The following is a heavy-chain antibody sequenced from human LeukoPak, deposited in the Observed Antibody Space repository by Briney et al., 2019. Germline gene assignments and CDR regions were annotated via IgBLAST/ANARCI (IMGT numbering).Heavy chain of an antibody. Sequence: PGGSLRLSCAASGFTFSSYGMHWVRQAPGKGLEWVAVISYDGSNEYYADSVKGRFTISRDNSKNTLYLQMNSLRAEDTAVYYCAKDLLRRDFWSGGFGGMDVWGQGTTVTVSS. D-gene: IGHD3-3*01. V-gene: IGHV3-30*18. J-gene: IGHJ6*02. CDR2: ISYDGSNE. CDR1: GFTFSSYG. CDR3: AKDLLRRDFWSGGFGGMDV.